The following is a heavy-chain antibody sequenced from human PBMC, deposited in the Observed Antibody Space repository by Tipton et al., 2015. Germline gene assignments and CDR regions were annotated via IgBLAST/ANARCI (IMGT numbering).Heavy chain of an antibody. D-gene: IGHD3-9*01. Sequence: TLSLTCTVSGGSISSSSYYWGWIRQPPGKGLEWIGSIYYSGSTYYNPSLKSRVTISRDTSKNQFSLKLTSVTAADTAVYYCACQDYDSLTRDYQTVDYWGQGTLVTVSS. CDR3: ACQDYDSLTRDYQTVDY. CDR1: GGSISSSSYY. CDR2: IYYSGST. J-gene: IGHJ4*02. V-gene: IGHV4-39*07.